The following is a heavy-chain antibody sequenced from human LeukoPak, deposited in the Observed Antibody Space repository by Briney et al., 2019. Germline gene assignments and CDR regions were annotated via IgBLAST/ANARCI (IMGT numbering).Heavy chain of an antibody. D-gene: IGHD4-11*01. Sequence: SETLSLTCAVYGGSFSGYCWSWIRQPPGKGLEWIGEINHSGSTNYNPSLKSRVTISVDTSKNQFSLKLSSVTAADTAVYYCARGITVTKGNGDYWGQGTLVTVSS. CDR1: GGSFSGYC. CDR3: ARGITVTKGNGDY. V-gene: IGHV4-34*01. J-gene: IGHJ4*02. CDR2: INHSGST.